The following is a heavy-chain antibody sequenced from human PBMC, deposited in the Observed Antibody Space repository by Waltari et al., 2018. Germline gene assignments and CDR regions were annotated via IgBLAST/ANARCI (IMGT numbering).Heavy chain of an antibody. CDR1: GFNLVSYA. V-gene: IGHV3-30*18. D-gene: IGHD6-19*01. Sequence: QVRLVESGGGVVQRGRSLGLSWAALGFNLVSYAMHRVRPAPGKGLEWVAVISYDGSNKYYADSVKGRFTISRDNSKNTLYLQMNSLRAEDTAVYYCAKDRQQWLDNVCDYWGQGTLVTVSS. CDR3: AKDRQQWLDNVCDY. J-gene: IGHJ4*02. CDR2: ISYDGSNK.